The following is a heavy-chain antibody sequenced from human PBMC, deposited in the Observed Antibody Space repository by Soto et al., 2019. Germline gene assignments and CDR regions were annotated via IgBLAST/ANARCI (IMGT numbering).Heavy chain of an antibody. D-gene: IGHD3-3*01. CDR3: ARGIFGPGTANDS. CDR2: ITGDGSGT. Sequence: EVQLVESGGGLVQPGGSLRLSCAASGFTFSGSWMHWVRQAPGKGLVWVSRITGDGSGTSYADFVKGRFTLSRDDAKNTLFLQMNGLRAEDTAVYYCARGIFGPGTANDSWGQGTLVTVSS. J-gene: IGHJ4*02. CDR1: GFTFSGSW. V-gene: IGHV3-74*01.